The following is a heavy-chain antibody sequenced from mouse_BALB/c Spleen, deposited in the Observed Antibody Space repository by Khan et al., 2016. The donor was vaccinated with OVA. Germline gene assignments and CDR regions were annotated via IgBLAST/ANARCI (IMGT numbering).Heavy chain of an antibody. CDR2: ISSGGST. CDR1: GFTFSSYA. V-gene: IGHV5-6-5*01. CDR3: ARDSHRRHYAWFAY. J-gene: IGHJ3*01. D-gene: IGHD1-1*01. Sequence: KLVESGGGLVKPGGSLKLSCAASGFTFSSYAMSWVRQTPEKRLEWVASISSGGSTYFPDSVRGRFTISRDNARNILYLQMSSLRSEDTAMYYCARDSHRRHYAWFAYGGQGTLVTVAA.